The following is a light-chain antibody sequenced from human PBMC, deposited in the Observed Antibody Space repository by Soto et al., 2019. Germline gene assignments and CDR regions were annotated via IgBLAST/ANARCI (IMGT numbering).Light chain of an antibody. CDR1: QSISSY. J-gene: IGKJ5*01. Sequence: DIQMTQSPSSLSASVGDRVTMTCRASQSISSYINWYQQKPGKAPNLLIYTASSLESGVPSRFSASGSGTDFTLPTTSLKPKDFATYYCQQANILPITFGQGTRREF. CDR3: QQANILPIT. V-gene: IGKV1-39*01. CDR2: TAS.